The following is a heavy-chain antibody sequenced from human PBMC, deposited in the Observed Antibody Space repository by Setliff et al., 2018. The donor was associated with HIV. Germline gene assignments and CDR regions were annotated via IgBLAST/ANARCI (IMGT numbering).Heavy chain of an antibody. Sequence: SETLSLTCTVSGDSTTSSSSYWGWIRQPPGKGLEWIGNIYYSGSTYYNPSLKSRVTISVDTSKNQFSLKLSSVTAADTAIYFCARTTILQESFDLWGQGTMVTVSS. V-gene: IGHV4-39*01. J-gene: IGHJ3*01. CDR3: ARTTILQESFDL. D-gene: IGHD1-1*01. CDR1: GDSTTSSSSY. CDR2: IYYSGST.